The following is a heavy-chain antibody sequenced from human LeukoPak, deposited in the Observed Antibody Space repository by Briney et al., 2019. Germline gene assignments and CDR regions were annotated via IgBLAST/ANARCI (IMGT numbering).Heavy chain of an antibody. CDR3: ARDSLATVGYYGMDV. CDR2: ISAYNGNT. J-gene: IGHJ6*02. CDR1: GYTFTSYG. Sequence: ASVKVSCKASGYTFTSYGISWVRQAPGQGLEWMGWISAYNGNTNYAQKLQGRVTMTTDTSTSTAYMELRSLRSDDTAVYYCARDSLATVGYYGMDVWGQGTTVTVSS. V-gene: IGHV1-18*01. D-gene: IGHD4-17*01.